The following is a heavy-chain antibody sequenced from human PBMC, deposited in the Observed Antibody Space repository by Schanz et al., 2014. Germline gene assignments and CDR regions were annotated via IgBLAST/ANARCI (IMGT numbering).Heavy chain of an antibody. D-gene: IGHD2-2*01. CDR3: AKVAPAATYLDS. V-gene: IGHV3-11*01. Sequence: VQLVESGGGLVQPGRSLRLSCAASGFTVSSNYMTWIRQAPGKGLEWVSDISDSGDSTHYADSVKGRFTISRDNAKNSLFLQMNSLSAEDTAVYYCAKVAPAATYLDSWGLGTLVTVSS. J-gene: IGHJ4*02. CDR2: ISDSGDST. CDR1: GFTVSSNY.